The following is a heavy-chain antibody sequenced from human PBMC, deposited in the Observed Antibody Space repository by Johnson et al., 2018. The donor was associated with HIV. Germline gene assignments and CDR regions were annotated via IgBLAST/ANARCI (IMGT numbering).Heavy chain of an antibody. V-gene: IGHV3-30-3*01. D-gene: IGHD6-6*01. CDR3: AKVSSSSTWAHDPFDV. CDR1: GFTFSSYA. Sequence: QVQLVESGGGLVKPGGSLRLSCAASGFTFSSYAMHWVRQAPGKGLEWVAVISYDGSNKYYADSVKGRFTISRDNAKNSLYLQMNSLRAEDTALYYCAKVSSSSTWAHDPFDVWGQGTMVTVSS. J-gene: IGHJ3*01. CDR2: ISYDGSNK.